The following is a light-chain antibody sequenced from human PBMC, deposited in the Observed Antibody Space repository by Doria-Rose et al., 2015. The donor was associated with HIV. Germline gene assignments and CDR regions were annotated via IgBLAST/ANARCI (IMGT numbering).Light chain of an antibody. J-gene: IGKJ3*01. V-gene: IGKV4-1*01. Sequence: DIRLTQSPESLGMSLGERATLNCKSNQSLLYTSKNYLAWYQQKPGQPPKLLIYWASTRQSGVPVRFSGSGSGTDLTLTISSLEAEDVAVYYCQQYYDTPSFGPGTTVDIK. CDR1: QSLLYTSKNY. CDR3: QQYYDTPS. CDR2: WAS.